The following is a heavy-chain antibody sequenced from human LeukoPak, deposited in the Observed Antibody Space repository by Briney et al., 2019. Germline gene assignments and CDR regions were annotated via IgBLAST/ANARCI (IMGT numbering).Heavy chain of an antibody. CDR2: ISTYNGDT. V-gene: IGHV1-18*01. J-gene: IGHJ4*02. CDR1: GDTFTSYG. Sequence: ASVKVSCKASGDTFTSYGINWVRQAPGQGLEWMGWISTYNGDTNYAQKLQGRVTMTTDTSTSTAYMELRSLRSDDTAVYYCARGSSYGFSMGYWGQGTLVIVSS. CDR3: ARGSSYGFSMGY. D-gene: IGHD5-18*01.